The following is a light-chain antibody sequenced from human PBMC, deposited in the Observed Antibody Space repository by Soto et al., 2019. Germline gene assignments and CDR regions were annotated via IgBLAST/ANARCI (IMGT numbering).Light chain of an antibody. CDR2: AAS. CDR3: QKSYTTPRT. CDR1: QSISSY. Sequence: DIEMTQSPSSLSASVGDRVTITCRASQSISSYLNWYQQKPGNAPNLLIYAASTLQSGVPSRFSAYGSETDFTLTISNLQAENFATYYCQKSYTTPRTFGQGTKVDI. J-gene: IGKJ1*01. V-gene: IGKV1-39*01.